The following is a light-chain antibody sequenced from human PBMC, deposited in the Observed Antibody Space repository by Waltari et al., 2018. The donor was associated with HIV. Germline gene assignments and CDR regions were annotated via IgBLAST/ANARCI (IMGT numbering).Light chain of an antibody. J-gene: IGLJ3*02. CDR2: EVT. V-gene: IGLV2-23*02. CDR1: NSDVGNYNL. Sequence: QSALTQPASVSGSPGQSLTLSCPGTNSDVGNYNLLSWYRQHPDKAPKLLIFEVTRRPSGVSDRFSGSKSGNTASLTISGLQAEDEADYYCCSYAGSDTLVFGGGTKLTVL. CDR3: CSYAGSDTLV.